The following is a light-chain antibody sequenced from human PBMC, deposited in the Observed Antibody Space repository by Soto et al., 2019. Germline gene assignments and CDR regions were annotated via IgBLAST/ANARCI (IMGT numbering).Light chain of an antibody. CDR3: QQYNNWPPYT. CDR2: GAS. V-gene: IGKV3-15*01. J-gene: IGKJ2*01. CDR1: QSINSN. Sequence: ETVMTQSPAIMSVSPGERATLSCRASQSINSNLAWYQQKPGQAPRLLIYGASTRATGIPARFSGSGSGTEFTLTISSLQSEDCAVYYCQQYNNWPPYTFGQGTKLEIK.